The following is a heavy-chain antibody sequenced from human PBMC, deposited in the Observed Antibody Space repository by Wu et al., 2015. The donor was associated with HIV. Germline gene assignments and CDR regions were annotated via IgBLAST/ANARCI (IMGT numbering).Heavy chain of an antibody. Sequence: QVQLVQSGAVVKKPGASVKVSCKASGYTFTGYYIHWVRQAPGQGLEWMGWINPNSGGTNYAQSFQGRVTMTRDTSISTAYMELTRLRSDDTAVYYCARGRFPNDAFDIWGQGTMVTVSS. CDR2: INPNSGGT. CDR3: ARGRFPNDAFDI. J-gene: IGHJ3*02. V-gene: IGHV1-2*02. D-gene: IGHD2/OR15-2a*01. CDR1: GYTFTGYY.